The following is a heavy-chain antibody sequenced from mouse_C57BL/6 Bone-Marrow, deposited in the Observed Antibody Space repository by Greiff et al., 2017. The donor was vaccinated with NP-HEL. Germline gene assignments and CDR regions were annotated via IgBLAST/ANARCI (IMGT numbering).Heavy chain of an antibody. CDR1: GYTFTTYP. Sequence: QVQLKESGAELVKPGASVKMSCKASGYTFTTYPIEWMKQNHGKSLEWIGNFHPYNDDTKYNEKFKGKATLTVEKSSSTVYLELSRLTSDDSAVYYCARASYDYDVSSFAYWGQGTLVTVSA. D-gene: IGHD2-4*01. CDR3: ARASYDYDVSSFAY. V-gene: IGHV1-47*01. CDR2: FHPYNDDT. J-gene: IGHJ3*01.